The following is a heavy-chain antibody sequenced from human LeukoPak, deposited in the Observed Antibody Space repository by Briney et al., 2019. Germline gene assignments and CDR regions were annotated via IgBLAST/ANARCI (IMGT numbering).Heavy chain of an antibody. D-gene: IGHD6-19*01. V-gene: IGHV4-59*08. CDR1: GGSISSYY. J-gene: IGHJ5*01. CDR3: ARITGYSSGWFDS. Sequence: SETLSLTCTVSGGSISSYYWSWIRQPPGKGLEWIGYIYYSGSTNYNPSLKGRVTISVDTSKNQFSLKLSSVTAADTAVYYCARITGYSSGWFDSWGQGTLVTVSS. CDR2: IYYSGST.